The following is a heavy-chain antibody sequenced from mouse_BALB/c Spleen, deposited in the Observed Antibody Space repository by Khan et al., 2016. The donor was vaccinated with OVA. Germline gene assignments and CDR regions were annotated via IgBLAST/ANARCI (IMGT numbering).Heavy chain of an antibody. D-gene: IGHD1-1*01. CDR3: AKVTPDYYSMDY. Sequence: QVQLQQSGPGLVAPSQSLAITCTVSGFSLTSYGVNWVRQPPGKGLEWLGVIWGDGSTNYHSTLIFRLIISKDNSKSQVFLKLNSLQTEDTATYFCAKVTPDYYSMDYWGQGTSVTVSS. V-gene: IGHV2-3*01. CDR1: GFSLTSYG. CDR2: IWGDGST. J-gene: IGHJ4*01.